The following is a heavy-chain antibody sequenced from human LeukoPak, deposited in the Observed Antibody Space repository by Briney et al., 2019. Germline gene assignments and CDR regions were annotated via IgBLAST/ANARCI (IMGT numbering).Heavy chain of an antibody. CDR3: ARRVYDILTGWKAFDI. D-gene: IGHD3-9*01. Sequence: SETLSLTCTVSGGSISSYYWGWIRQPPGKGLEWIGYIYYSGSTNYNPSLKSRVTISVDTSKNQFSLKLSSVTAADTAVYYCARRVYDILTGWKAFDIWGQGTMVTVSS. V-gene: IGHV4-59*08. CDR2: IYYSGST. J-gene: IGHJ3*02. CDR1: GGSISSYY.